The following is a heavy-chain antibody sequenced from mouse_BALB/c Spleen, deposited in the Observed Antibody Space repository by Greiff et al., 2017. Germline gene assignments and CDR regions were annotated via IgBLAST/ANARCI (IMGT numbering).Heavy chain of an antibody. J-gene: IGHJ4*01. CDR2: IYPGNVNT. CDR1: GYTFTSYY. V-gene: IGHV1S56*01. D-gene: IGHD1-1*01. CDR3: ARSYYGSSYAMDY. Sequence: QVQLQQSGPELVKPGASVRISCKASGYTFTSYYIHWVKQRPGQGLEWIGWIYPGNVNTKYNEKFKGKATLTADKSSSTAYMQLSSLTSEDSAVYVCARSYYGSSYAMDYWGQGTSVTVSS.